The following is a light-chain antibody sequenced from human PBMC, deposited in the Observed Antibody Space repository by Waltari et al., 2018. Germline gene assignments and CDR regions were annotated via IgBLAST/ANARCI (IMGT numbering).Light chain of an antibody. CDR1: SSDVGSDNY. Sequence: QSALTQPASVSGSPGQSINNSCTGTSSDVGSDNYVAWYQQLPGKAPKLMLYEVSSRPSGVSNRFSGSKSANTASLTISGLQAEDEADYYCSSSTSSSTLVFGTGTKVTVL. J-gene: IGLJ1*01. V-gene: IGLV2-14*01. CDR3: SSSTSSSTLV. CDR2: EVS.